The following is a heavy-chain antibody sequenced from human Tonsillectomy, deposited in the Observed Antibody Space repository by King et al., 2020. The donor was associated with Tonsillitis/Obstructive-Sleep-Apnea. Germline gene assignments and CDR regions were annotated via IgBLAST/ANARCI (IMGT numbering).Heavy chain of an antibody. CDR3: ARDLKVGRLHFDY. Sequence: VQLVGSGGGVVRPGGSLRLSCASSGFTFGSYGMHCVRQAPGKGLEWGSVLWYVESNNYYADSVKGRFTISRDISKNTLYLKMYSLRAEETAVYYCARDLKVGRLHFDYWGQGTLVTVSS. D-gene: IGHD1-26*01. CDR2: LWYVESNN. J-gene: IGHJ4*02. V-gene: IGHV3-33*01. CDR1: GFTFGSYG.